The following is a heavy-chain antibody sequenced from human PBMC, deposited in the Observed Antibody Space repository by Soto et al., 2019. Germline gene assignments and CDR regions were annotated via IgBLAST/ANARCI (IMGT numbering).Heavy chain of an antibody. V-gene: IGHV4-34*01. CDR3: ASRHYCSGGSCYQNYYFDY. J-gene: IGHJ4*02. D-gene: IGHD2-15*01. CDR1: GGSFSGYY. Sequence: SETLSLTCAVYGGSFSGYYWSWIRQPPGKGLEWIGEINHSGSTNYNPSLKSRVTISVDTSKNQFSLKLSSVTAADTAVYYCASRHYCSGGSCYQNYYFDYWGQGTLVTVSS. CDR2: INHSGST.